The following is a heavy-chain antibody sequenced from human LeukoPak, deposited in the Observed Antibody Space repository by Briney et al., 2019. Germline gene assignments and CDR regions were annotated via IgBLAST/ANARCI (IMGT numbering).Heavy chain of an antibody. J-gene: IGHJ4*02. CDR3: ARLPQGRHVPAASDY. Sequence: SETLSLTCTVSGGSISSYYWSWIRQPPGKGLEWIGYIYYSGSTNYNPSLKSRVTISADTSKNQFSLKLSSVTAADTAVYYCARLPQGRHVPAASDYWGQGTLVTVSS. V-gene: IGHV4-59*08. CDR1: GGSISSYY. D-gene: IGHD2-2*01. CDR2: IYYSGST.